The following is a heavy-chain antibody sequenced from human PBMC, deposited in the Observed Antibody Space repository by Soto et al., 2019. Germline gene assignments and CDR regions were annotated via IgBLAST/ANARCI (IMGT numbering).Heavy chain of an antibody. J-gene: IGHJ4*02. D-gene: IGHD6-6*01. V-gene: IGHV3-23*01. Sequence: GGSLRLSCAASGFTFSDHGMHWVRQAPGKGLEWVSSISGSVGSTFYADSVKGRFTISRDNSMNTLYLQMNSLRAEDTAVYYCAKDRTIASRNFDSWGQGALVTVSS. CDR3: AKDRTIASRNFDS. CDR1: GFTFSDHG. CDR2: ISGSVGST.